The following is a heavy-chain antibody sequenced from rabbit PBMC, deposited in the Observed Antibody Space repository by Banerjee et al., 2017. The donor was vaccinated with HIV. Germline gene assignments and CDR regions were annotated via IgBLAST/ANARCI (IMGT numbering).Heavy chain of an antibody. CDR3: ARWDNGMDL. V-gene: IGHV1S40*01. J-gene: IGHJ6*01. CDR2: IYTSSGGT. D-gene: IGHD4-2*01. Sequence: QSLEESGGDLVKPGASLTLTCTASGFSFSSSYYMCWVRQAPGKGLELIACIYTSSGGTWYASWAKGRFTISRDTNENTVSLKMTSLTAADTATYFCARWDNGMDLWGPGTLVTVS. CDR1: GFSFSSSYY.